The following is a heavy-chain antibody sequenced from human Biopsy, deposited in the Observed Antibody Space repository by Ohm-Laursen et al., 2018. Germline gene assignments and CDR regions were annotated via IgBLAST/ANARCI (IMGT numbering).Heavy chain of an antibody. D-gene: IGHD3-10*01. CDR2: IIPIVDIV. V-gene: IGHV1-69*04. CDR1: GDTFNKYG. CDR3: ARSGSGSGYYGMDV. Sequence: SVKVSCKASGDTFNKYGIFWVRQAPGQGLEWMGRIIPIVDIVNYAQRFQGRVTMTADKSTSTAYLDLSSLISEDTAVYYCARSGSGSGYYGMDVWGQGTTVTVSS. J-gene: IGHJ6*02.